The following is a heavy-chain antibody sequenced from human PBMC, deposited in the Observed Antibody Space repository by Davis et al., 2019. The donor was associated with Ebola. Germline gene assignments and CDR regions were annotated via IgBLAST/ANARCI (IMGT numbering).Heavy chain of an antibody. D-gene: IGHD5/OR15-5a*01. CDR1: GFALSSYW. Sequence: GESLKISCAASGFALSSYWMSWVRQAPGKGLEWVANIKKDGTIKYYVDSVKGRFTISRDNAKNSLDLQMNNLRAEDAAVYYCARDPIQASRVYVSGDYWGQGTPVTVSS. J-gene: IGHJ4*02. CDR3: ARDPIQASRVYVSGDY. V-gene: IGHV3-7*01. CDR2: IKKDGTIK.